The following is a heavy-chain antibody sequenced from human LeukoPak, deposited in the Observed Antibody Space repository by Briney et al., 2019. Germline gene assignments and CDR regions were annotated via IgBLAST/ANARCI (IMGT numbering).Heavy chain of an antibody. Sequence: PGGSLRLSCAAYGFNFNDYAIHWVRQAPGKGLEWVSGISWNSGNIHYADSVKGRFTISRDNAKNSLYLQMNSLRAEDTALYYCAKDQYGSGSLYAFDIWGQGTMVTVSS. CDR1: GFNFNDYA. V-gene: IGHV3-9*01. J-gene: IGHJ3*02. CDR3: AKDQYGSGSLYAFDI. CDR2: ISWNSGNI. D-gene: IGHD3-10*01.